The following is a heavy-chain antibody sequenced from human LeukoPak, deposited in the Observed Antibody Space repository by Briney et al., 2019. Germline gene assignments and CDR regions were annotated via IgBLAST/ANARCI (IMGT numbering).Heavy chain of an antibody. V-gene: IGHV3-53*01. Sequence: PGGSLRLSCVASGFTFRSNYMSWVRQAPGKGLEWVSVIYSGGSTYYADSVKGRFTISRDNSKNTVYLQMNSLRAEDTAIYYCARDSDYYAFTYWGQGTLVTVSS. D-gene: IGHD1-26*01. J-gene: IGHJ4*02. CDR2: IYSGGST. CDR1: GFTFRSNY. CDR3: ARDSDYYAFTY.